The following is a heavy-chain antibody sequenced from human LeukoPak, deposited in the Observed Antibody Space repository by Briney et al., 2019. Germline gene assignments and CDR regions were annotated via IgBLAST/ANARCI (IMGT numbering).Heavy chain of an antibody. V-gene: IGHV1-24*01. CDR3: ATDQRWFGEFPPISYNWFDP. Sequence: ASVKVSCKVSGYTLTELSMHWVRQAPGKGLEWMGGFDPEDGETIYAQKFQGRVTMTEDTSTDTAYMELSSLRSEDTAVYYCATDQRWFGEFPPISYNWFDPWGQGTLVTASS. D-gene: IGHD3-10*01. CDR2: FDPEDGET. CDR1: GYTLTELS. J-gene: IGHJ5*02.